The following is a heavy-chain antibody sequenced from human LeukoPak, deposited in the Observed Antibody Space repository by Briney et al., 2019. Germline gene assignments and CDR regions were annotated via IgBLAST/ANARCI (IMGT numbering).Heavy chain of an antibody. CDR1: GFTFTSSA. CDR3: AASLYYYDYAFDI. V-gene: IGHV1-58*02. CDR2: IVVGSGNT. Sequence: GASVKVSCKASGFTFTSSAMQWVRQARGQRLEWIGWIVVGSGNTNYAQKFQERVTTTRDMSTSTAYMELSSLRSEDTAVYYCAASLYYYDYAFDIWGQGTMVTVSS. D-gene: IGHD3-22*01. J-gene: IGHJ3*02.